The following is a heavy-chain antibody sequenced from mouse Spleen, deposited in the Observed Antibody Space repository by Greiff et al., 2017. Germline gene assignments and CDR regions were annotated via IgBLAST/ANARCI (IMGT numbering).Heavy chain of an antibody. D-gene: IGHD1-1*01. CDR1: GFSLTSYA. Sequence: QVQLQQSGPGLVAPSQSLSITCTVSGFSLTSYAISWVRQPPGKGLEWLGVIWTGGGTNYNSALKSRLSISKDNSKSQVFLKMNSLQTDDTARYYCARIITTVVAPYAMDYWGQGTSVTVSS. CDR3: ARIITTVVAPYAMDY. V-gene: IGHV2-9-1*01. CDR2: IWTGGGT. J-gene: IGHJ4*01.